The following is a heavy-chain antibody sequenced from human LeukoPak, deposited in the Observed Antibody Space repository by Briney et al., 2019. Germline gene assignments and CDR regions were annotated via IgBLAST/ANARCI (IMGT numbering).Heavy chain of an antibody. J-gene: IGHJ4*02. Sequence: SETLSLTCTVPGVSTNSHYWSWTRQSPGKGLEWIAYGHYSGTTNYNPSLKCRVTISLDTSKNQFSLKLTSVSAADTAMYYCARHGTGTGYPLDYWGLGTLVTVSS. D-gene: IGHD3/OR15-3a*01. CDR2: GHYSGTT. V-gene: IGHV4-59*08. CDR1: GVSTNSHY. CDR3: ARHGTGTGYPLDY.